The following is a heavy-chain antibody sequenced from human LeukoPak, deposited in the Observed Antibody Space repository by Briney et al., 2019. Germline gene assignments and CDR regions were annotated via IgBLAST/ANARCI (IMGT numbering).Heavy chain of an antibody. D-gene: IGHD5-24*01. Sequence: GSLRLSCAASGLIFKDAWMTWVRQAPGKGLEWVSHISSSSSTIYYADSVKGRFTISRDNAKNSLYLQMNSLRDEDTAVYYCARASFQRWLQLGGDWGQGTLVTVSS. CDR3: ARASFQRWLQLGGD. CDR2: ISSSSSTI. J-gene: IGHJ4*02. CDR1: GLIFKDAW. V-gene: IGHV3-48*02.